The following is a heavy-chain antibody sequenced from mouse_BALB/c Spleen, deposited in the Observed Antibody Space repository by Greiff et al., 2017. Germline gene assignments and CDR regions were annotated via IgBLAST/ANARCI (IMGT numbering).Heavy chain of an antibody. CDR1: GYTFTSYW. Sequence: VQLQQSGAELAKPGASVKMSCKASGYTFTSYWMHWVKQRPGQGLEWIGYINPSTGYTEYNQKFTDKATLTADKSSSTAYMQLSSLTSEDSAVYYCARGGGYAYYYAMDYWGQGTSVTVSS. CDR3: ARGGGYAYYYAMDY. CDR2: INPSTGYT. J-gene: IGHJ4*01. V-gene: IGHV1-7*01. D-gene: IGHD2-2*01.